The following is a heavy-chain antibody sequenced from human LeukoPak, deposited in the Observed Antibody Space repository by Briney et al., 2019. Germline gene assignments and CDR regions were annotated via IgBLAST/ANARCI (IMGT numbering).Heavy chain of an antibody. CDR1: GGSISSYY. J-gene: IGHJ6*04. CDR3: ARGRVYYRMDV. CDR2: IYYSGST. V-gene: IGHV4-59*12. Sequence: SETLSLTCTVSGGSISSYYWSWIRQPPGKGLEWIGYIYYSGSTNYNPSLKSRVTISVDTSKSQFSLKLSSVTAADTAVYYCARGRVYYRMDVWGKGTTVTVSS.